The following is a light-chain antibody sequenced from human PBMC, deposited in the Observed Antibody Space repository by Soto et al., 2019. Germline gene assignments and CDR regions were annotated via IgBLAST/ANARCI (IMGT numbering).Light chain of an antibody. V-gene: IGLV1-40*01. J-gene: IGLJ2*01. CDR3: QSYDSSLTGSV. CDR2: AKA. CDR1: SSNIGAGYD. Sequence: QSVLTQPPSVSGAPGQRVTISCTGSSSNIGAGYDVHWYRQLPGTAPKLLIYAKANRPSGVPDRFAGSKSGTSASLAITGLQAEVEADYYCQSYDSSLTGSVFGGGTKLTVL.